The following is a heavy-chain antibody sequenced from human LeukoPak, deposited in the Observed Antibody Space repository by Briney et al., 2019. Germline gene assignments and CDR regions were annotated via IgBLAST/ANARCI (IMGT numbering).Heavy chain of an antibody. Sequence: ASVKVSCKASGYTFTGYYMHWVRQAPGQGLEWMGWINPNSGGTNYAQKFQGRVTMTRDTSISTAYMELSRLRSDDTAVYYCARDAIVGVTSPNDYWGQGTLVTVSS. D-gene: IGHD1-26*01. J-gene: IGHJ4*02. CDR3: ARDAIVGVTSPNDY. V-gene: IGHV1-2*02. CDR2: INPNSGGT. CDR1: GYTFTGYY.